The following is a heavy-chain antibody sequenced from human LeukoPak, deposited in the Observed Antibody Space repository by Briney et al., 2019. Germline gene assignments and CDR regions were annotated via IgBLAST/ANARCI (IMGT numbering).Heavy chain of an antibody. J-gene: IGHJ4*02. CDR1: GYTFTSYY. D-gene: IGHD2-2*01. V-gene: IGHV1-46*01. CDR2: INPSGGST. Sequence: ASVKVSCKASGYTFTSYYMHWVRQAPGQGLEWMGIINPSGGSTSYAQKFQGRVTMTRDMSTSTVYMELSRLRSDDTAVYYCARDRYCSSNSCFGNLFDYWGQGSLVTVSS. CDR3: ARDRYCSSNSCFGNLFDY.